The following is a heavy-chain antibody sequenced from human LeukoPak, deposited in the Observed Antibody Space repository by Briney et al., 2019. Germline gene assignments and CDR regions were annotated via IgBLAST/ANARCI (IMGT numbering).Heavy chain of an antibody. CDR3: ARETVLGGDYFDY. D-gene: IGHD1-26*01. CDR1: GYTFTGYY. J-gene: IGHJ4*02. V-gene: IGHV1-2*02. CDR2: INPNSGGT. Sequence: RASVKVSCKASGYTFTGYYMHWVRQAPGQGLEWMGWINPNSGGTNYAQKLQGRVTMTRDTSISTAYMELSRLRSDDTAVYYCARETVLGGDYFDYWGQGTLVTVSS.